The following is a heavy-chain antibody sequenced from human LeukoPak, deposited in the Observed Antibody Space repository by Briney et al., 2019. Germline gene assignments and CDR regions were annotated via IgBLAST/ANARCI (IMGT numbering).Heavy chain of an antibody. Sequence: GGSLRLSCAASGFTFSGSAMHWVRQASGKGLEWVGRIRSKANSYATAYAASVKGRFTISRDDSKNTAYLQMNSLRAEDTAVFYCAKDRDDYVWGSYLGAFDIWGQGTMVTVSS. CDR3: AKDRDDYVWGSYLGAFDI. CDR1: GFTFSGSA. V-gene: IGHV3-73*01. CDR2: IRSKANSYAT. D-gene: IGHD3-16*01. J-gene: IGHJ3*02.